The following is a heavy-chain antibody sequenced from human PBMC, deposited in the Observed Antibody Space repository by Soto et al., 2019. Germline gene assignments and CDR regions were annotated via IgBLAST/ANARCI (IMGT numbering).Heavy chain of an antibody. V-gene: IGHV1-46*01. CDR1: GYRFTSYY. D-gene: IGHD3-16*01. J-gene: IGHJ6*02. CDR2: INPSGGST. Sequence: GASVKLSCTASGYRFTSYYMHWVRQAPRQGLEWTGIINPSGGSTSYAQKFQGRVTMTRDTSTSTVYMELSSLRSEDTAVYYCAASLYALRYYYGMDVWGQGTTVTVSS. CDR3: AASLYALRYYYGMDV.